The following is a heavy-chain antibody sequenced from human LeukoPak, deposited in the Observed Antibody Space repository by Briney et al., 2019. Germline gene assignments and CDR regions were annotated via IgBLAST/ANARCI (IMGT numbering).Heavy chain of an antibody. Sequence: PGGSLRLSCAASGFTFSTYAMHWVRQAPGKGLEWVALISYDGSNKYYADSVKGRFTISRDKSKNTLYLQMNSLRAEDTAVYYCARKLTAARTYSFDYWGQGTLVTVSS. D-gene: IGHD6-13*01. J-gene: IGHJ4*02. V-gene: IGHV3-30*04. CDR1: GFTFSTYA. CDR2: ISYDGSNK. CDR3: ARKLTAARTYSFDY.